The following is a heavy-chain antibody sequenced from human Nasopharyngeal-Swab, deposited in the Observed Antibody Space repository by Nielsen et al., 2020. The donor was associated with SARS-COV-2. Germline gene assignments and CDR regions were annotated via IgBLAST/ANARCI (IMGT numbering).Heavy chain of an antibody. Sequence: RQAPGKGLEWIGEINHSGSTYYNPSLKSRVTISVDTSKNQFSLKLSSVTAADTAVYYCARQGTRCSGGSCYWDAFDIWGQGTMVTVSS. V-gene: IGHV4-39*01. CDR2: INHSGST. D-gene: IGHD2-15*01. CDR3: ARQGTRCSGGSCYWDAFDI. J-gene: IGHJ3*02.